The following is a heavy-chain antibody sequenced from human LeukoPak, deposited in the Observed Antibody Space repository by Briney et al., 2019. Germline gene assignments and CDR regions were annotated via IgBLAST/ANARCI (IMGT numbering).Heavy chain of an antibody. V-gene: IGHV1-18*01. CDR1: GYTFTSYG. CDR3: ARDRCSGGSCAFDY. Sequence: VASVKVSCKASGYTFTSYGIRWVRQAPGQGLEWMGWISAYNGNTNYAQKLQGRVTMTTDTSTSTAYMEVRSLRSDDTAVYYCARDRCSGGSCAFDYWGQGSLVTVSS. J-gene: IGHJ4*02. D-gene: IGHD2-15*01. CDR2: ISAYNGNT.